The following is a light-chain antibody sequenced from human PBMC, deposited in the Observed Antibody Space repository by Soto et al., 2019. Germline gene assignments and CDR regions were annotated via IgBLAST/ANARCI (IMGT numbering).Light chain of an antibody. J-gene: IGKJ2*01. CDR2: WAS. Sequence: DIVMTQSPDSLAVSLGERATINCKSSQSVLYSSNNKNYLAWYQQKPGQPPKALIYWASTRESGVPDRFSGSGSGTDFTLTISSLQAEDVAVYYCQQYDTFGQGTKLEIK. V-gene: IGKV4-1*01. CDR1: QSVLYSSNNKNY. CDR3: QQYDT.